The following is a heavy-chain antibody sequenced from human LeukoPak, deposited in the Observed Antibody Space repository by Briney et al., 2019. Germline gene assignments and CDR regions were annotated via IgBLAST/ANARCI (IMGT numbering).Heavy chain of an antibody. Sequence: SGGSLRLSCVASGFSVSSNYMNWVRQAPGKGLEWVSYISSSGSTIYYADSVKGRFTISRDNAKNSLYLQMNSLRAEDTAVYYCARVMAMSFGYWGQGTLVTVSS. CDR1: GFSVSSNY. CDR3: ARVMAMSFGY. CDR2: ISSSGSTI. V-gene: IGHV3-48*03. D-gene: IGHD5-24*01. J-gene: IGHJ4*02.